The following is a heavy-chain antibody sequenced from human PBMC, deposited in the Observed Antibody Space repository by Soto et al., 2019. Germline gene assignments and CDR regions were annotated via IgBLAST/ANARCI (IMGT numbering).Heavy chain of an antibody. CDR3: ARDGAGRIVATNYGMDV. J-gene: IGHJ6*02. CDR1: GYTFTSYG. D-gene: IGHD5-12*01. Sequence: ASVKVSCKASGYTFTSYGISWVRLAPGQGLEWMGWISAYNGNTNYAQKLQGRVTMTTDTSTSTAYMELRSLRSDDTAVYYCARDGAGRIVATNYGMDVWGQVTTVTVSS. CDR2: ISAYNGNT. V-gene: IGHV1-18*01.